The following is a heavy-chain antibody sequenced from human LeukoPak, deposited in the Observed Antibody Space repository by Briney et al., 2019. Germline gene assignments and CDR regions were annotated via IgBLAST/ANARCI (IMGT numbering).Heavy chain of an antibody. CDR3: ARGPAGDYGLDDAFDI. V-gene: IGHV3-30*04. Sequence: GGSLRLSCAASGFTFTSYAMHWVRQAPGKGLEWVAVISFDGNIKYYADFMQGRFTISRDTSKNTLYLQMNSLRVEDTAVYYCARGPAGDYGLDDAFDIWGQGTMVTVSS. CDR2: ISFDGNIK. D-gene: IGHD4-17*01. CDR1: GFTFTSYA. J-gene: IGHJ3*02.